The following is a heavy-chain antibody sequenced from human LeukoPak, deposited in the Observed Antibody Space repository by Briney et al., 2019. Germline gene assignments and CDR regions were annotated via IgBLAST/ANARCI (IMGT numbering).Heavy chain of an antibody. CDR2: IKSKTDGGTT. V-gene: IGHV3-15*01. J-gene: IGHJ3*02. CDR1: GFTFSKAW. D-gene: IGHD4-17*01. Sequence: GGSLRLSCAASGFTFSKAWMSWVRQAPGKGLEWVGRIKSKTDGGTTDYAAPVKGRFTISRDDSKNTLYLQMNSLKTEDTAVYYCTTTTVTTEVGDDAFDIWGQGTMVTVSS. CDR3: TTTTVTTEVGDDAFDI.